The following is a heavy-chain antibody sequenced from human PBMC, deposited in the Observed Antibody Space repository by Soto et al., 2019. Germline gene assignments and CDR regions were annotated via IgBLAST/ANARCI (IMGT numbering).Heavy chain of an antibody. D-gene: IGHD1-26*01. CDR1: GFTFSSDE. V-gene: IGHV3-48*03. CDR2: ISSNSFTI. Sequence: GGSLRLSCAASGFTFSSDEMSWVRQAPGKGLEWVSYISSNSFTIYYADSVKGRFTISRDNAKNSLYLQMNSLRAEDTALYYCARDQRATGPDPFDIWGQGTMVTVSS. J-gene: IGHJ3*02. CDR3: ARDQRATGPDPFDI.